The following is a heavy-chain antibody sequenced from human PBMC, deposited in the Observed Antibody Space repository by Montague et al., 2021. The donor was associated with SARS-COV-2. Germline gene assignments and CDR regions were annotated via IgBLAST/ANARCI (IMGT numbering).Heavy chain of an antibody. CDR1: GGSFSGHS. CDR3: ARGRTGAEPATALGLGFFYSYFMDV. D-gene: IGHD1-26*01. J-gene: IGHJ6*03. V-gene: IGHV4-34*01. CDR2: VSESGSI. Sequence: SETLSLTCAVYGGSFSGHSWSWVRQPPGKGLEWIGEVSESGSINXNPSLKNRVTISVATSTNQYSLKLSSLTAADTAVYFCARGRTGAEPATALGLGFFYSYFMDVWGKGTTVFVSS.